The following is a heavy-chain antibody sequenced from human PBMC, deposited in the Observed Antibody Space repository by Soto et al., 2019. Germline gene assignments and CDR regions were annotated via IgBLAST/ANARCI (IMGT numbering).Heavy chain of an antibody. J-gene: IGHJ4*02. CDR3: ARRGDYYDSSGYYQPHFDY. CDR2: IYYSGST. D-gene: IGHD3-22*01. Sequence: SETLSLTCTVSGGSISSSSYYWGWIRQPPGKRLEWIGSIYYSGSTYYNPFLKSRVTISVDTSKNQFSLKLSSVTAADTAVYYCARRGDYYDSSGYYQPHFDYWGQGALVTVSS. CDR1: GGSISSSSYY. V-gene: IGHV4-39*01.